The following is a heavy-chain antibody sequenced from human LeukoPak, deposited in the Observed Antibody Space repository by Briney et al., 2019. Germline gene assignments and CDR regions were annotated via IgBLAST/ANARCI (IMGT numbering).Heavy chain of an antibody. CDR1: GFTFSDYY. D-gene: IGHD6-13*01. CDR3: AREDGYSSSWYSDY. V-gene: IGHV3-11*05. CDR2: ISSTSIYK. Sequence: PGGSLRLSCAASGFTFSDYYMSWIRQAPGKGLEWVSDISSTSIYKNYADSVKGRFTISRDNAKISLYLQMNSLRAEDTAVYYCAREDGYSSSWYSDYWGQGTLVTVSS. J-gene: IGHJ4*02.